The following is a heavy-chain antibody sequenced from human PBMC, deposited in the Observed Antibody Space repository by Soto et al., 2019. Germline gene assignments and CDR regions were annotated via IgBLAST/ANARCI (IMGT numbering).Heavy chain of an antibody. CDR2: IYYSGST. Sequence: KASETLSLTCTVSGGSISSSSYYWGWIRQPPGKGLEWIGSIYYSGSTYYNPSLKSRVTISVDTSKNQFSLKLSSVTAADTAVYYCATPFPGGRDGYNSRWSFDVRANDYWGQGTLVTVSS. J-gene: IGHJ4*02. D-gene: IGHD5-12*01. CDR1: GGSISSSSYY. V-gene: IGHV4-39*01. CDR3: ATPFPGGRDGYNSRWSFDVRANDY.